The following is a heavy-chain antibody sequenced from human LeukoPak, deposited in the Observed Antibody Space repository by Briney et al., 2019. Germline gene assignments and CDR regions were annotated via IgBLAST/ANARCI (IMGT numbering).Heavy chain of an antibody. Sequence: ASVKVSCKASGYTFTGYYMHWVRQAPGQGLEWMGWINPNSGGTNYAQKFQGRVTMTRDTSISTAYMELSRLRSNDTAVYYCAKSIAEARIDNWFDPWGQGTLVTVSS. V-gene: IGHV1-2*02. CDR2: INPNSGGT. J-gene: IGHJ5*02. CDR3: AKSIAEARIDNWFDP. D-gene: IGHD6-13*01. CDR1: GYTFTGYY.